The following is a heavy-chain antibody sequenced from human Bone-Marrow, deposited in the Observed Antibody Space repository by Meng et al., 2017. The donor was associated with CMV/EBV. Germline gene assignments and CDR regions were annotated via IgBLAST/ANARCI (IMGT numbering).Heavy chain of an antibody. J-gene: IGHJ6*02. CDR1: GLTFSSFA. Sequence: GGSLRLSCAASGLTFSSFAMNWVRQAPGKGLEWVSTISGSGGSTYYADSVRGRFTISRDNSKNTLYLQMNSLRAEDTAVYYCAKVVNYDILTGYWYYYYYAMDVWGQGTTVTVSS. CDR2: ISGSGGST. V-gene: IGHV3-23*01. D-gene: IGHD3-9*01. CDR3: AKVVNYDILTGYWYYYYYAMDV.